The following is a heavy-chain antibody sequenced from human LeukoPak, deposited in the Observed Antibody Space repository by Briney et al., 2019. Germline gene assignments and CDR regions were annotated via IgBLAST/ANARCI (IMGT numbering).Heavy chain of an antibody. D-gene: IGHD3-9*01. CDR1: GGSISSYY. CDR3: ARGNRVLRYFDWLLSHDAFDI. J-gene: IGHJ3*02. Sequence: PSETLSLTCTVSGGSISSYYWSWVRQPPGKGLERIGYIYYSGSTNYNPSLKSRVTISVDTSKNQFSLRLSSVTAADTAVYYCARGNRVLRYFDWLLSHDAFDIWGQGTMVTVSS. V-gene: IGHV4-59*01. CDR2: IYYSGST.